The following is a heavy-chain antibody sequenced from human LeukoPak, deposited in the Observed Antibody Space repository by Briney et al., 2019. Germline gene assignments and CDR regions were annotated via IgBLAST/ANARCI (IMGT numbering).Heavy chain of an antibody. CDR2: IYYSGST. Sequence: PSETLSLTCTVSGGSISHYYWSWIRQPPGKGLEWIGYIYYSGSTNYNPSLKSRVTISVDTSKNQFSLKLSSVTAADTAVYYCARGYYGSSGYLISYNWFDPWGQGTLVTVSS. CDR1: GGSISHYY. J-gene: IGHJ5*02. D-gene: IGHD3-22*01. V-gene: IGHV4-59*01. CDR3: ARGYYGSSGYLISYNWFDP.